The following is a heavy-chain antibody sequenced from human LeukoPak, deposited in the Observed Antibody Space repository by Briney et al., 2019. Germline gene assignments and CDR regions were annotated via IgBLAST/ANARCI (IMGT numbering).Heavy chain of an antibody. Sequence: GGSLRLSCAASGFIFNNYWMSWVRQAPGKGLEWVANIKQDGSEKYYVDSVKGRFTISRDNAKNSLYLQMNSLRAEDTAVYYCAKEGYSRGYYSYYYMDVWGKGTTVTVSS. V-gene: IGHV3-7*01. CDR1: GFIFNNYW. D-gene: IGHD6-13*01. CDR3: AKEGYSRGYYSYYYMDV. CDR2: IKQDGSEK. J-gene: IGHJ6*03.